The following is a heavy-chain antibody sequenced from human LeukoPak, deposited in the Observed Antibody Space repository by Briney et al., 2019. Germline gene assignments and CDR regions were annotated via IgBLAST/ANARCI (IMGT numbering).Heavy chain of an antibody. D-gene: IGHD1-26*01. V-gene: IGHV3-30*04. CDR2: ISYDGSNK. Sequence: GGSLRLSCAASGFTFSSYAMSWVRQAPGKGLEWVAVISYDGSNKYYADSVKGRFTISRDNSKNTLYQQMNSLRAEDTAVYYCARSPKRERPFDYWGQGTLVTVSS. CDR1: GFTFSSYA. J-gene: IGHJ4*02. CDR3: ARSPKRERPFDY.